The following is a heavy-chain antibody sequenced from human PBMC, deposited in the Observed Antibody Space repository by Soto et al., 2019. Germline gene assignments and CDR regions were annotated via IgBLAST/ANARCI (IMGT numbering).Heavy chain of an antibody. CDR3: AKSYDFWSGPFDY. J-gene: IGHJ4*02. Sequence: EVQLLESGGGLVQPGGSLRLSCAASGFTFSTYAMAWVRQAPGKGLEWVSAITGSGGDTYYADSVQGRFIISRDNSMNTLYPQMGSLRAEDTAVYYCAKSYDFWSGPFDYWGQGILVTVSS. D-gene: IGHD3-3*01. CDR2: ITGSGGDT. V-gene: IGHV3-23*01. CDR1: GFTFSTYA.